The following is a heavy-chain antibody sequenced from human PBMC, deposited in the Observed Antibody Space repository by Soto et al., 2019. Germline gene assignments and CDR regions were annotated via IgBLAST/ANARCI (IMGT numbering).Heavy chain of an antibody. V-gene: IGHV1-69*13. D-gene: IGHD5-12*01. Sequence: GASVKVSCKASGGTFSSYAISWVRQAPGQGLEWMGGIIPIFGTANYAQKFQGRVTITADESTSTAYMELGSLRSEDTAVYYCARDPAPYSGYDFPWLDYWGQGTLVTVSS. CDR2: IIPIFGTA. CDR3: ARDPAPYSGYDFPWLDY. CDR1: GGTFSSYA. J-gene: IGHJ4*02.